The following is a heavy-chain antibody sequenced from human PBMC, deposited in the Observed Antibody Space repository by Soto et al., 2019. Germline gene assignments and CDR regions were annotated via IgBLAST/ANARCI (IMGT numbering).Heavy chain of an antibody. V-gene: IGHV1-18*04. CDR2: INPYNANT. CDR3: ETEAMSGSCLSNSCPRVGWFDG. J-gene: IGHJ5*02. D-gene: IGHD2-2*01. CDR1: GYTFTNYG. Sequence: GASVKVSCKASGYTFTNYGISWGRQAPGQELEWMGWINPYNANTRYGQKVQGRVTMTTDTSTSTAYMELTSLRSDDTGVYYCETEAMSGSCLSNSCPRVGWFDGWGQGAQVTVSS.